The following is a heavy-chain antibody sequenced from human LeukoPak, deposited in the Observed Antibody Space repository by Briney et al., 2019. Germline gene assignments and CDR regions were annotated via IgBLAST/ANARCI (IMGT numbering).Heavy chain of an antibody. CDR1: GFTFSSYG. CDR2: ISYDGSNK. Sequence: GGSLRLSCAASGFTFSSYGMHWVRQAPGKGLEWVAVISYDGSNKYYADSVKGRFTISRDNSKNTLYLQMNSLRAEDTAVYYCANLWFGESNRYYFDYWGQGTLVTVSS. CDR3: ANLWFGESNRYYFDY. V-gene: IGHV3-30*18. D-gene: IGHD3-10*01. J-gene: IGHJ4*02.